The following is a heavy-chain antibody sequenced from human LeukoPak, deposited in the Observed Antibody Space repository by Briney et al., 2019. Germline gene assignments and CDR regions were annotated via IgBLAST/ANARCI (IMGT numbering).Heavy chain of an antibody. CDR2: ISSTYEI. CDR1: GLTVSTNY. D-gene: IGHD7-27*01. V-gene: IGHV3-69-1*01. Sequence: GGSLRLSCTASGLTVSTNYMSWVRQAPGKGLEWVAHISSTYEIHYADSVKGRFTISRDNAKNSPALQMHSRRAEDTAVYYRGRDRNLGFDCWGRGTLVTVSS. CDR3: GRDRNLGFDC. J-gene: IGHJ4*02.